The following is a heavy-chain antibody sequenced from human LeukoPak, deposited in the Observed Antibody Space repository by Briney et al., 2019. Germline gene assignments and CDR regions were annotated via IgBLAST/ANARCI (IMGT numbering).Heavy chain of an antibody. CDR2: IRYDGSNK. Sequence: PGGSLRLSCAASGFTFSSYGLNWVRQAPGKGLEWVAFIRYDGSNKYYADSVKGRFTISRDNSKNTLYLQMNSLRAEDTAVYYCARGGSYLSAFDIWGQGTMVTVSS. CDR3: ARGGSYLSAFDI. V-gene: IGHV3-30*02. CDR1: GFTFSSYG. D-gene: IGHD1-26*01. J-gene: IGHJ3*02.